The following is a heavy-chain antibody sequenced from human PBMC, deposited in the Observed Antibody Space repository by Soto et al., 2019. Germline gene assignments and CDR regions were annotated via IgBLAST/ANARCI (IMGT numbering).Heavy chain of an antibody. J-gene: IGHJ5*02. Sequence: SGPTLVNPTQTLTLTCTLSGFSLSTSGGGVGWNRQPPGKALEWLALIYWDDDKRYSPSLKSRLTITKDTSKNQVVLTMTNMDPVDTATYYCAHRPPAAVFWAWGQGTLVTVSS. CDR3: AHRPPAAVFWA. CDR2: IYWDDDK. V-gene: IGHV2-5*02. CDR1: GFSLSTSGGG. D-gene: IGHD6-13*01.